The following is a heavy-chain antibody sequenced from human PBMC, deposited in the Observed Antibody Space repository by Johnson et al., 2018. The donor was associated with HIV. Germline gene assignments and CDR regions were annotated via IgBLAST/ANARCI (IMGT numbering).Heavy chain of an antibody. CDR3: AKDSSSRMGFPGFDI. CDR1: RFTFSSYG. CDR2: IRYDGSEK. V-gene: IGHV3-30*02. D-gene: IGHD2-2*01. J-gene: IGHJ3*02. Sequence: QVQLVESGEGVVQPARSLRLSCAASRFTFSSYGMHWVRQAPGKGLEWVTFIRYDGSEKYFADSVKGRFTISRDNSKNTLYLQMSSLRLEDTALYYCAKDSSSRMGFPGFDIWGPGTMVTVSS.